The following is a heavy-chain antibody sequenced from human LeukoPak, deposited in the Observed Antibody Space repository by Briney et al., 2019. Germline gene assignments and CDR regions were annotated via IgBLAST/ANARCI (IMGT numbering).Heavy chain of an antibody. D-gene: IGHD3-22*01. Sequence: GASVKVSCKVSGYTLTELSMHWVRQAPGKGLEWMGGFDPEDGETIYAQKFQGRVTITADKSTSTAYMELSSLRSEDTAVYYCARDPNYYDSSGYYDYWGQGTLVTVSS. J-gene: IGHJ4*02. CDR2: FDPEDGET. V-gene: IGHV1-24*01. CDR1: GYTLTELS. CDR3: ARDPNYYDSSGYYDY.